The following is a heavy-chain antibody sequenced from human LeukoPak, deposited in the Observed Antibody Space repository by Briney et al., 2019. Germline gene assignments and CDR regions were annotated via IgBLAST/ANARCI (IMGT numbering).Heavy chain of an antibody. V-gene: IGHV4-30-2*01. D-gene: IGHD2-15*01. CDR2: IYHSGST. CDR1: GGSISSGGYS. Sequence: SQTLSLTCAVSGGSISSGGYSWGWIRQPPGKGLEWIGYIYHSGSTYHNPSLKSRFTISVDRSKNQFSLKLSSVTAADTAVYYCARGRGYCSGGSCYVDYWGQGTLVTVSS. J-gene: IGHJ4*02. CDR3: ARGRGYCSGGSCYVDY.